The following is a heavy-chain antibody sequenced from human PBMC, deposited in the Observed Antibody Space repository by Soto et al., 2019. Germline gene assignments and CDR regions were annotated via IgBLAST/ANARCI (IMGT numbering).Heavy chain of an antibody. V-gene: IGHV3-23*01. CDR1: GFTFSSYA. CDR3: AKDTPHYDILTGPAGGAFDI. CDR2: ISGSGGST. J-gene: IGHJ3*02. D-gene: IGHD3-9*01. Sequence: EVQLLESGGGLVQPGGSLRLSCAASGFTFSSYAMSWVRQAPGKGLEWVSAISGSGGSTYYADSVKGRFTISRDNSKNTLYLQMNSLRAEDTAVYYCAKDTPHYDILTGPAGGAFDIWGQGTMVTVSS.